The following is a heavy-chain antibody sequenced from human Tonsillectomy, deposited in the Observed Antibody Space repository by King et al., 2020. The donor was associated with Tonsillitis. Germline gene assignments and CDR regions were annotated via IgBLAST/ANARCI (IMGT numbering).Heavy chain of an antibody. Sequence: QLVQSGAEVKKPGASVKVSCKASGYTFTSYYMHWVRQAPGQGLEWMGIINPSGGSTSYAQKFQGRVTMTRDTSTSTVYMELSSLRSEDTAVYYCARVLYSSGSSSYYFDYWGQGTLVTVSS. V-gene: IGHV1-46*01. CDR1: GYTFTSYY. D-gene: IGHD6-19*01. CDR3: ARVLYSSGSSSYYFDY. J-gene: IGHJ4*02. CDR2: INPSGGST.